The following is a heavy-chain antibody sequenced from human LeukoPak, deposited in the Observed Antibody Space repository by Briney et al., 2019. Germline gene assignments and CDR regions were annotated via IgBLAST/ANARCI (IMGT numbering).Heavy chain of an antibody. V-gene: IGHV4-39*01. CDR1: GGSISSSSYY. J-gene: IGHJ5*02. D-gene: IGHD6-13*01. CDR2: IYYSGST. Sequence: PSVTLSLTCTVSGGSISSSSYYWGWIRQPPGKGLEWIGSIYYSGSTYYNPSLKSRVTISVDTSKNQFSLKLSSVTAADTAVYYCARHQLAAAGPPLNWFDPWGQGTLVTVSS. CDR3: ARHQLAAAGPPLNWFDP.